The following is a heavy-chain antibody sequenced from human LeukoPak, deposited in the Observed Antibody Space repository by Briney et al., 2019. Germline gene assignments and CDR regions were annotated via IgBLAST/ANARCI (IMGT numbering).Heavy chain of an antibody. J-gene: IGHJ4*02. CDR2: ISYDGSNK. D-gene: IGHD3-10*01. V-gene: IGHV3-30*04. CDR1: GFTFSSYA. Sequence: GGSLRLSCAASGFTFSSYAMHWVRQAPGKGLEWVAVISYDGSNKYYADSVKGRFTISRDNAKNSLYLQMNSLRAEDTAVYYCARDASLGYYGSARYFDCWGQGTLVTVSS. CDR3: ARDASLGYYGSARYFDC.